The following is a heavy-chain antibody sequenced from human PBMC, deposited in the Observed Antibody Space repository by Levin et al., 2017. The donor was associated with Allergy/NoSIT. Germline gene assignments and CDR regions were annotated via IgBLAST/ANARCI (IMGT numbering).Heavy chain of an antibody. J-gene: IGHJ6*02. Sequence: QAGGSLRLSCAASGFTFSSYWMHWVRQAPGKGLVWVSRIHIDGSSTTYADSVKGRFTISRDNAKNTLYLQMNSLRAEDTAVYYCSRGGGRDSYYYAMDVWGQGTTVTVSS. D-gene: IGHD3-10*01. V-gene: IGHV3-74*01. CDR2: IHIDGSST. CDR3: SRGGGRDSYYYAMDV. CDR1: GFTFSSYW.